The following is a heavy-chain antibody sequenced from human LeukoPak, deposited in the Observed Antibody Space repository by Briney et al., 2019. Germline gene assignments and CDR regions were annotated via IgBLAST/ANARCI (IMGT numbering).Heavy chain of an antibody. CDR3: AILNPVAGPLNFGH. CDR1: GFTFSSYA. V-gene: IGHV3-23*01. J-gene: IGHJ4*02. CDR2: ISGSGGTT. Sequence: GGSLRLSCAASGFTFSSYAMSWVRQAPGKGLEWVSSISGSGGTTYYADSGKGRFTISRDNSKNTLYLQMNSLRAEDTAVYYCAILNPVAGPLNFGHWDQGTLVTVSS. D-gene: IGHD6-19*01.